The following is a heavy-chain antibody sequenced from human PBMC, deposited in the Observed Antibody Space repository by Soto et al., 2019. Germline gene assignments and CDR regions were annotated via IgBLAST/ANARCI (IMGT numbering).Heavy chain of an antibody. V-gene: IGHV3-66*02. CDR3: ARGDTGYSYGLNAFDI. J-gene: IGHJ3*02. CDR2: IYSGGST. Sequence: GGSLRLSCAASGFTVSSNYMSWVRQAPGKGLEWVSVIYSGGSTYYADSVKARFTISRDNSKNTLYLQMNSLRAEDTAVYYCARGDTGYSYGLNAFDIWGQGTMVTVSS. CDR1: GFTVSSNY. D-gene: IGHD5-18*01.